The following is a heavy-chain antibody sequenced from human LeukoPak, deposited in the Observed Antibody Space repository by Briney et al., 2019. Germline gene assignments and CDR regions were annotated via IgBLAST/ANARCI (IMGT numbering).Heavy chain of an antibody. J-gene: IGHJ4*02. CDR1: GGSISSYY. V-gene: IGHV4-59*01. Sequence: PSETLSLTCTVSGGSISSYYWSWIRQPPGKGLEWIGYIYYSGSTNYNPSLRSRVTISVDTSKNQFSLKLSSVTAADTAVYYCARVLKIAVAGTGEYYFDYWGQGTLVTVSS. D-gene: IGHD6-19*01. CDR2: IYYSGST. CDR3: ARVLKIAVAGTGEYYFDY.